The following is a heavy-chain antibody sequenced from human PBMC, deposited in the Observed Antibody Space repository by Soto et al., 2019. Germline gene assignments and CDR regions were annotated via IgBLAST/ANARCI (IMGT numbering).Heavy chain of an antibody. V-gene: IGHV1-18*01. CDR2: ISGYNGDT. Sequence: GASVKVSCKASGYTFTNFGISWVRQAPGQGLEWMGWISGYNGDTNYAQKLQGRVTMTTDTSTSTAYMELRSPTSDDTAVYYCARDRSSSDYWGQGTLVTVSS. CDR3: ARDRSSSDY. J-gene: IGHJ4*02. CDR1: GYTFTNFG. D-gene: IGHD6-6*01.